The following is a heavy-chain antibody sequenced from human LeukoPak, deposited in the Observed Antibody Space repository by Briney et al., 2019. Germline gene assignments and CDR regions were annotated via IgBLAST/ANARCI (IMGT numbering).Heavy chain of an antibody. Sequence: PGGSLRLSCAASGFTFSSYAMHWVRQAPGKGLEWVAVISYDGSNKYYADSVKGRFTISRDNSKNTLYLQMNSLRAEDTAVYYCAVLVGATTNDFDYWGQGTLVTVSS. CDR2: ISYDGSNK. J-gene: IGHJ4*02. D-gene: IGHD1-26*01. CDR1: GFTFSSYA. V-gene: IGHV3-30-3*01. CDR3: AVLVGATTNDFDY.